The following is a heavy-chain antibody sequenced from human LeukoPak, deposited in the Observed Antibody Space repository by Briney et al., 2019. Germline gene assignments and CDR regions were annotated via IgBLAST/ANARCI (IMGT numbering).Heavy chain of an antibody. D-gene: IGHD3-10*01. J-gene: IGHJ4*02. CDR2: IYYSGST. CDR3: ARLEEEYYGSGSYYPGYFDY. V-gene: IGHV4-39*01. CDR1: GGSISSSSYY. Sequence: SETLSLTCTVSGGSISSSSYYWGWIRQPPGKGLEWIGSIYYSGSTYYNPSLKSRVTISVDTSKNQFSLKLSSVTAADTAVYYCARLEEEYYGSGSYYPGYFDYWGQGTLVTVSP.